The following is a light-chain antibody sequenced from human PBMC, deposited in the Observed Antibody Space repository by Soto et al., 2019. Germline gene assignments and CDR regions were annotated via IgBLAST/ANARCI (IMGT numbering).Light chain of an antibody. J-gene: IGKJ1*01. Sequence: EIVMTQSPDTLSVSPGERATLSCWASQSISSSLAWYQQKPGQAPRLLISDTSNRATGIPARFSGSGSGTDFTLTISSLQAEDVAVYYCQQYYSTLTWTFGQGTKVDIK. CDR2: DTS. CDR3: QQYYSTLTWT. CDR1: QSISSS. V-gene: IGKV3D-15*01.